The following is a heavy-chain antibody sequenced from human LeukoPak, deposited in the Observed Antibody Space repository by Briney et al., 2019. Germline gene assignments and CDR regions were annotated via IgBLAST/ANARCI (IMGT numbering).Heavy chain of an antibody. CDR2: INHSGST. Sequence: SETLSLTCAVSGGSISSSNWWSWVRQPPGKGLEWIGEINHSGSTNYNPSLKSRVTISVDTSKNQFSLKLSSMTAADTAVYYCARGRGGIAAHWGQGTLVTVSS. V-gene: IGHV4-4*02. CDR3: ARGRGGIAAH. J-gene: IGHJ4*02. CDR1: GGSISSSNW. D-gene: IGHD6-6*01.